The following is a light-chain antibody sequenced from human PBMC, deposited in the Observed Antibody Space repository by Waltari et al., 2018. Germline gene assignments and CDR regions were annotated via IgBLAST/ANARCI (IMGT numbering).Light chain of an antibody. CDR1: QSLLHSNGYNY. V-gene: IGKV2-28*01. CDR3: MQTLQGPPT. Sequence: DIVMTQSPLSLPVTPGEPASIPCRSSQSLLHSNGYNYLDWYPQKPGQSPQLLISLGSNRASGVPDRFSGSGSDTHFTLKISRVEAEDVGVYYCMQTLQGPPTFGQGAKVEIK. J-gene: IGKJ1*01. CDR2: LGS.